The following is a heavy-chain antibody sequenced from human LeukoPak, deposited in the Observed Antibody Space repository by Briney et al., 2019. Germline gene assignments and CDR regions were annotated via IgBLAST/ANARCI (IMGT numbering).Heavy chain of an antibody. CDR1: GFTVSSNE. D-gene: IGHD6-19*01. CDR2: ISGGST. Sequence: GGSLRLSCAASGFTVSSNEMSWVRQAPGKGLEWVSSISGGSTYYADSRKGRFTISRDNSKQTLHLQMNTLRAEDTAVYFCAKDRGGTVAGNKVGFDYWGQGSLVTVSS. J-gene: IGHJ4*02. CDR3: AKDRGGTVAGNKVGFDY. V-gene: IGHV3-38-3*01.